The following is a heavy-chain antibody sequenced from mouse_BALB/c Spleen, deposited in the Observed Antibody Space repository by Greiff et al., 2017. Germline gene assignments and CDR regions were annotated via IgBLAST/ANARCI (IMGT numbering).Heavy chain of an antibody. CDR1: GYSITSDYA. CDR2: ISYSGST. J-gene: IGHJ4*01. CDR3: ARGYYAMDY. Sequence: EVQGEESGPGLVKPSQSLSLTCTVTGYSITSDYAWNWIRQFPGNKLEWMGYISYSGSTSYNPSLKSRISITRDTSKNQFFLQLNSVTTEDTATYYCARGYYAMDYWGQGTSVTVSS. V-gene: IGHV3-2*02.